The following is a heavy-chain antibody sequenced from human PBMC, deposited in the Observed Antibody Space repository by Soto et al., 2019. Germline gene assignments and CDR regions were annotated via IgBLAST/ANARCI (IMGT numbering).Heavy chain of an antibody. Sequence: GRSLRLSCAASGFTFSSYAMSWVRQAPGKGLEWVSAISGSGGSTYYADSVKGRFTISRDNSKNTLYLQMNSLRAEDTAVYYCAKQDYDFWSGYYGPYFDYWGQGTLVTVSS. CDR3: AKQDYDFWSGYYGPYFDY. J-gene: IGHJ4*02. V-gene: IGHV3-23*01. CDR2: ISGSGGST. D-gene: IGHD3-3*01. CDR1: GFTFSSYA.